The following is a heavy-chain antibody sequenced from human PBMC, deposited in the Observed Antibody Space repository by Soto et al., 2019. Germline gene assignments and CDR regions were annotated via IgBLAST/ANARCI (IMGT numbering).Heavy chain of an antibody. V-gene: IGHV1-8*01. CDR2: MNPNSGNT. CDR1: GYTFTSYD. D-gene: IGHD3-22*01. Sequence: ASVKVSCKASGYTFTSYDINWVRQATGQGLEWMGWMNPNSGNTGYAQKFQGRVTMTRNTYISTAYMELSSLRSEDTAVYSCAEVFTTSGVVITTTYYGMDVWGQGTTVTVSS. CDR3: AEVFTTSGVVITTTYYGMDV. J-gene: IGHJ6*02.